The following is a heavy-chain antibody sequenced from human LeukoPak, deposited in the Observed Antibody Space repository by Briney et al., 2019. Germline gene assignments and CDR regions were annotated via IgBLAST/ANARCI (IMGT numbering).Heavy chain of an antibody. D-gene: IGHD2-21*01. V-gene: IGHV4-59*12. CDR3: VRDYPHRDYSRDFDY. J-gene: IGHJ4*02. CDR1: GGSISSYY. CDR2: IYYSGST. Sequence: SETLSLTCTVSGGSISSYYWSWIRQPPGKGLEWIGYIYYSGSTNYNPSLKSRVTISVDTSKNQFSLKLSSVTAADTAVYYCVRDYPHRDYSRDFDYWGQGTLVTVSS.